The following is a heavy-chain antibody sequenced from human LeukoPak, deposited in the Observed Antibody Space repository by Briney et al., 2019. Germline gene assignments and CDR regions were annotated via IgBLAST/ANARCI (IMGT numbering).Heavy chain of an antibody. D-gene: IGHD6-6*01. J-gene: IGHJ4*02. Sequence: GGSLRLSCAASGFIYSSYWMTWVRQAPGKGLEWVANIKQDGSEKYDVDSVKGRFTISRDNAQNSLYLQMNSVRAEDTAVYYCARVYRSSSGYCFDYWGQGTLVTVSS. CDR1: GFIYSSYW. CDR2: IKQDGSEK. V-gene: IGHV3-7*01. CDR3: ARVYRSSSGYCFDY.